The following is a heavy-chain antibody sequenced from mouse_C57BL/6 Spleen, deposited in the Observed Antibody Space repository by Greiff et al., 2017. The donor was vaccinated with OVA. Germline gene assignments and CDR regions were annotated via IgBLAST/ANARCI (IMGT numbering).Heavy chain of an antibody. V-gene: IGHV5-9-1*02. CDR2: ISSGGDYI. Sequence: EVNVVESGEGLVKPGGSLKLSCAASGFTFSSYAMSWVRQTPEKRLEWVAYISSGGDYIYYADTVKGRFTISRDNARNTLYLQMSSLKSEDTAMYYCTREGRGYAMDYWGQGTSVTVSS. CDR1: GFTFSSYA. J-gene: IGHJ4*01. CDR3: TREGRGYAMDY.